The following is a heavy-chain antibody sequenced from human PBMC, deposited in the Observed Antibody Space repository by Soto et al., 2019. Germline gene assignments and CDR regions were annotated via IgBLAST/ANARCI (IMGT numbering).Heavy chain of an antibody. CDR3: AKITSSINL. V-gene: IGHV3-48*01. Sequence: GGSLRLSRVASGFAFSNYSMNSVRPAPGKGLEWVSYIRSSGSPTYYAGSVKGRFTISRDNAKKSLYLQMNSLRAEDTAVYYCAKITSSINL. D-gene: IGHD2-2*01. CDR2: IRSSGSPT. J-gene: IGHJ2*01. CDR1: GFAFSNYS.